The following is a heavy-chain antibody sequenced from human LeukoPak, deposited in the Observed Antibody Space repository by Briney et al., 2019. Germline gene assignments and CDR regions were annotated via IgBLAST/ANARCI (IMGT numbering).Heavy chain of an antibody. V-gene: IGHV1-69*04. CDR1: GGTFSSYA. J-gene: IGHJ4*02. CDR3: ARDIGIAAAGTQNFDY. CDR2: IIPILGIA. D-gene: IGHD6-13*01. Sequence: GASVKVSCKASGGTFSSYAISWVRQAPGQGLEWMGRIIPILGIANYAQKLQGRVTMTTDTSTSTAYMELRSLRSDDTAVCYCARDIGIAAAGTQNFDYWGQGTLVTVSS.